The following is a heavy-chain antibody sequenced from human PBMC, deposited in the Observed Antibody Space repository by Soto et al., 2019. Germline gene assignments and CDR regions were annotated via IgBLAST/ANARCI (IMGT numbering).Heavy chain of an antibody. CDR1: GFTFSSYA. D-gene: IGHD5-12*01. CDR2: ISGSGGST. Sequence: EVQLLESGGGLVQPGGSLRLSCAASGFTFSSYAMSWVRQAPGKGLEWVSAISGSGGSTYYADSVKARSTISRDNSKNTLYLQMNRLRGADTAVYYCAKALPDSGYDSYYYYGMAVWGQGTTVTVSS. CDR3: AKALPDSGYDSYYYYGMAV. V-gene: IGHV3-23*01. J-gene: IGHJ6*02.